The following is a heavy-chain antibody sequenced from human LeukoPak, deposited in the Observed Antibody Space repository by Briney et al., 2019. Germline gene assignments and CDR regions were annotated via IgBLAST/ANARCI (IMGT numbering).Heavy chain of an antibody. CDR1: GFTFSSYA. Sequence: GGSLRLSCAASGFTFSSYAMHWVRQAPGKGLEWVAVISDDGSNKYYADSVKGRFTISRDNSKNTLYLQMNSLRAEDTAVYYCARDDSSGYYYGFWFDPWGQGTLVTVSS. CDR3: ARDDSSGYYYGFWFDP. CDR2: ISDDGSNK. D-gene: IGHD3-22*01. V-gene: IGHV3-30-3*01. J-gene: IGHJ5*02.